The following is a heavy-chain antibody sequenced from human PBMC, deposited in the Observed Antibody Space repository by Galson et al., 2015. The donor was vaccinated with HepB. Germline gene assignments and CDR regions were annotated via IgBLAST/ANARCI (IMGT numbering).Heavy chain of an antibody. Sequence: SVKVSCKASGYTFTSYGISWVRQAPGQGLEWMGWISAYNGNTNYAQKLQGRVTMTTDTSTSTAYMELRSLRSDDTAVYYCARDRLLTFYDYVWGSYRPGTSHFDYWGQGTLVTVSS. V-gene: IGHV1-18*04. CDR1: GYTFTSYG. CDR3: ARDRLLTFYDYVWGSYRPGTSHFDY. J-gene: IGHJ4*02. CDR2: ISAYNGNT. D-gene: IGHD3-16*02.